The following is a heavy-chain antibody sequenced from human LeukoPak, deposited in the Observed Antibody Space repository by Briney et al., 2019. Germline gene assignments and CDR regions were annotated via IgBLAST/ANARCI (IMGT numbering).Heavy chain of an antibody. CDR3: ARSVFWGGTNWFDP. CDR1: GGSISSYY. V-gene: IGHV4-59*01. D-gene: IGHD3-3*01. J-gene: IGHJ5*02. CDR2: IYYSGST. Sequence: SETLSLTCTVSGGSISSYYWSWIRRPPGKGLEWIGYIYYSGSTNYNPSLKSRVTISVDTSKNQFSLKLSSVTAADTAVYYCARSVFWGGTNWFDPWGQGTLVTVSS.